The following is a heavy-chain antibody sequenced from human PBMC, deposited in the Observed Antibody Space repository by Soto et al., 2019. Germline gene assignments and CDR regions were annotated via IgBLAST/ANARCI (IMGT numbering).Heavy chain of an antibody. CDR2: IYYSGST. V-gene: IGHV4-39*01. CDR3: ARSEAAAGTYFDY. Sequence: QLQLQESGPGLVKPSETLSLTCTVSGGSISSSSYYWGWIRQPPGKGLEWIGSIYYSGSTYYNPSLKSRVTISVDTSKNQFSLKLSSVIAADTAVYYCARSEAAAGTYFDYWGQGTLVTVSS. CDR1: GGSISSSSYY. D-gene: IGHD6-13*01. J-gene: IGHJ4*02.